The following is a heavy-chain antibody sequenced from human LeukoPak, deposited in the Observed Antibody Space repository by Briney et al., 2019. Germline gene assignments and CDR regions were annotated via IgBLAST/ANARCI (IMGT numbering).Heavy chain of an antibody. CDR2: IYYSGST. J-gene: IGHJ4*02. CDR3: AKSRSSWYFDY. Sequence: SETLSLTCTVSGGSISSSTYYWGWIRQPPVKGLEWIGSIYYSGSTYYNPSLKSRVTISVDTSKNQFSLKLSSVTAADTAVYYCAKSRSSWYFDYWGQGTLVTVSS. CDR1: GGSISSSTYY. D-gene: IGHD6-13*01. V-gene: IGHV4-39*07.